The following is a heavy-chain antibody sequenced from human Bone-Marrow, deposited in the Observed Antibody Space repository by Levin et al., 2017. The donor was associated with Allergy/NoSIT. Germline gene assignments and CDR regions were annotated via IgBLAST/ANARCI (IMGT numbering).Heavy chain of an antibody. CDR1: GFTFSGYS. Sequence: RAGGSQRLSCVASGFTFSGYSMNWVRQAPGKGLEWISYIRPDNDIRSYADSVKGRFTISRDNAKNSLYLQMNSLRAADTAVYYCARDHSWSSDSWGQGTLVTVSS. CDR3: ARDHSWSSDS. J-gene: IGHJ4*02. CDR2: IRPDNDIR. V-gene: IGHV3-48*04. D-gene: IGHD2-8*02.